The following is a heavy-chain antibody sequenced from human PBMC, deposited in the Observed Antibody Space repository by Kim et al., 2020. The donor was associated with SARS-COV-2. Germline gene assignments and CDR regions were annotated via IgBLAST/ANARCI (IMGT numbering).Heavy chain of an antibody. J-gene: IGHJ3*02. Sequence: GGSLRLSCAASGFTFSSYGMHWVRQAPGKGLEWVAVISYDGSNKYYADSVKGRFTISRDNSKNTLYLQMNSLRAEDTAVYYCAKGIEYSSSWSGNAFDIWGQGTMVTVSS. CDR3: AKGIEYSSSWSGNAFDI. D-gene: IGHD6-6*01. CDR1: GFTFSSYG. CDR2: ISYDGSNK. V-gene: IGHV3-30*18.